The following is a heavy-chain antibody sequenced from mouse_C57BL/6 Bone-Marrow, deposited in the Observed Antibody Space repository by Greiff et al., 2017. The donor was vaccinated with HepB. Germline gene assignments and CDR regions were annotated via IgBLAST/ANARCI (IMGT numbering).Heavy chain of an antibody. CDR2: INPNNGGT. D-gene: IGHD2-4*01. CDR3: ARDDYDYYAMDY. Sequence: EVQGVESGPELVKPGASVKIPCKASGYTFTDYNMDWVKQSHGKSLEWIGDINPNNGGTIYNQKFKGKATLTVDKSSSTAYMELRSLTSEDTAVYYCARDDYDYYAMDYWGQGTSVTVSS. J-gene: IGHJ4*01. V-gene: IGHV1-18*01. CDR1: GYTFTDYN.